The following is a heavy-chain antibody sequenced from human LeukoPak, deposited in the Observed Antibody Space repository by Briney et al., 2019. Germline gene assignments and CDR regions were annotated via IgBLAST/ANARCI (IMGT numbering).Heavy chain of an antibody. D-gene: IGHD2-21*01. CDR2: IYRSGNT. J-gene: IGHJ5*02. Sequence: PSGTLSLTFIVSGYSIGSDFYWGWIRQPPGKGLEWIASIYRSGNTYSNSSLKSRVRMSIDTSKNHFSLRLTSVTAADTAVYYCARHSVASPSDAWGPGTLVTVSS. V-gene: IGHV4-38-2*02. CDR1: GYSIGSDFY. CDR3: ARHSVASPSDA.